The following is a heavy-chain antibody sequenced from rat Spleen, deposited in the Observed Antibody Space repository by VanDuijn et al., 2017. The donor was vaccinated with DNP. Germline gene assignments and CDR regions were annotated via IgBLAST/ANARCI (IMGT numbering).Heavy chain of an antibody. CDR3: ASYYYDGYYAMDA. D-gene: IGHD1-12*02. V-gene: IGHV3-1*01. Sequence: EVQLQESGPGLLKPSQSLSLTCSVTGYSITSNYWGWIRHFPGNKMEWIGYISYSGFTSYNPSLKSRLSITRDTSKNQFFLQLNSVTTEDTATYYCASYYYDGYYAMDAWGQGTSVTVSS. CDR1: GYSITSNY. J-gene: IGHJ4*01. CDR2: ISYSGFT.